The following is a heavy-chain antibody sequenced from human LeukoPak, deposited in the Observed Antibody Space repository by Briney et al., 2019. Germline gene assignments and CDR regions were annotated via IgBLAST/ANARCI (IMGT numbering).Heavy chain of an antibody. CDR3: ARDFGYGGNVGYMDV. Sequence: GGSLRLSCAASGFTFSSYWMHWVRHAPGKGLVWVSRINSDGSSTSYADSVKGRFTISRDNAKNTLYLQMNSLRAEDTAVYYCARDFGYGGNVGYMDVWGKGTTVTVSS. V-gene: IGHV3-74*01. J-gene: IGHJ6*03. D-gene: IGHD4-23*01. CDR1: GFTFSSYW. CDR2: INSDGSST.